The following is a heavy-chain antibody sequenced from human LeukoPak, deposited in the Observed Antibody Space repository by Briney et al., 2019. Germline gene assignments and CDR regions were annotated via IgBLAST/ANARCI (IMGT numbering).Heavy chain of an antibody. CDR2: INHSGST. CDR3: ARAPRGSRPFDY. J-gene: IGHJ4*02. V-gene: IGHV4-34*01. D-gene: IGHD5-12*01. Sequence: SETLSLTCAVYGGSFSGYYWGWIRQPPGKGLEWIGEINHSGSTNYNPSLKSRVTISVDTSKNQFSLKLSSVTAADTAVYYCARAPRGSRPFDYWGQGTLVTVSS. CDR1: GGSFSGYY.